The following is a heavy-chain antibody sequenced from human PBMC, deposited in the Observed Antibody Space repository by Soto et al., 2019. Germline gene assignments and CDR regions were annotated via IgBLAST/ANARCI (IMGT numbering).Heavy chain of an antibody. D-gene: IGHD1-26*01. CDR1: GYTFTSYG. Sequence: QVQLVQSGAEVKKPGASVKVSCKASGYTFTSYGISWVRQAPGQGLDWMGWISAYNGNTNYAQKLQGRVTMTTDTATSTASMELRSLKSDDTAVYYCARYNTYRALEDALDYYGIAVWGHGTTVTVSS. J-gene: IGHJ6*02. CDR3: ARYNTYRALEDALDYYGIAV. CDR2: ISAYNGNT. V-gene: IGHV1-18*01.